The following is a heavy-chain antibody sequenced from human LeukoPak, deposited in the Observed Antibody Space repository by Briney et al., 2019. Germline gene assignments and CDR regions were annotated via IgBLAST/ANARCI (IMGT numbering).Heavy chain of an antibody. V-gene: IGHV3-74*01. J-gene: IGHJ4*02. D-gene: IGHD5-18*01. CDR2: INGYGSST. Sequence: AGGPLRLSCAASGFTFISYWMHWVRKAPGRGLVGVSRINGYGSSTDFADAVKGRFTISRDNAKNTLYLQMNSLRAEDTAVYYCARDAPGNTALDYWGQGTLVTVSS. CDR1: GFTFISYW. CDR3: ARDAPGNTALDY.